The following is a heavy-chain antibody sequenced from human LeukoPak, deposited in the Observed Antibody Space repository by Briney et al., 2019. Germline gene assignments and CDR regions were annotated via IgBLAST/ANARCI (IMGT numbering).Heavy chain of an antibody. CDR1: GGSLSGYY. V-gene: IGHV4-34*01. CDR3: ARGNLPPRYCSSTSCYTKYYYYYYGMDV. J-gene: IGHJ6*02. D-gene: IGHD2-2*02. CDR2: INHSGST. Sequence: SETLSLTCAVYGGSLSGYYWSWIRQPPGKGLEWIGEINHSGSTNYNPSLKSRVTISVDTSKNQFSLKLSSVTAADTAVYYCARGNLPPRYCSSTSCYTKYYYYYYGMDVWGQGTTVTVSS.